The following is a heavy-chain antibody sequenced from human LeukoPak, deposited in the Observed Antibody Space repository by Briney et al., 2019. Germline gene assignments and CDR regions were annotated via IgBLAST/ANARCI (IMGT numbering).Heavy chain of an antibody. J-gene: IGHJ4*02. V-gene: IGHV5-51*01. D-gene: IGHD3-22*01. CDR1: GYSFTSYW. Sequence: GESLKISCKGSGYSFTSYWIGWGRQMPGKGLEWMGIIYPGDSDTRYSPSFQGQVTISADKSISTAYLQWSSLKASDTAMYYCARQCSTYYYDSSGYLFDYWGQGTLVTVSS. CDR2: IYPGDSDT. CDR3: ARQCSTYYYDSSGYLFDY.